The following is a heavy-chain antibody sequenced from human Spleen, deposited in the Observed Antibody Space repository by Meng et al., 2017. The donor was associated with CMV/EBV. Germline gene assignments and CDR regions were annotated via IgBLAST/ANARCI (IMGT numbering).Heavy chain of an antibody. CDR1: GFSVSTPGMR. J-gene: IGHJ4*02. CDR3: ARSYYDFSSTTYYDYFSY. V-gene: IGHV2-70*04. Sequence: SGPTLVKPTQPLTLTCTFSGFSVSTPGMRVNWIRQSPGKALEWLGHIGWDDDPMYTTSLKTRLTISKGTSDNQVVLTMTNMDPVDTATYYCARSYYDFSSTTYYDYFSYWGQGTLVTVSS. CDR2: IGWDDDP. D-gene: IGHD3-3*01.